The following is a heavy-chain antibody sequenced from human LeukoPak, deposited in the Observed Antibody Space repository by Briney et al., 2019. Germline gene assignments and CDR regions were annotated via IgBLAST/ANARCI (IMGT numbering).Heavy chain of an antibody. D-gene: IGHD3-16*01. CDR1: GFTFSDHF. V-gene: IGHV3-72*01. Sequence: PGGSLRLSCAASGFTFSDHFLDWVRQAPGKGLEWVGRTRNKANSYITEYAASVKGRFTISRDDSNNSLYLQMSSLKTDDTAMYYCASIRLTFGYWGQGTLVTVSS. CDR3: ASIRLTFGY. CDR2: TRNKANSYIT. J-gene: IGHJ4*02.